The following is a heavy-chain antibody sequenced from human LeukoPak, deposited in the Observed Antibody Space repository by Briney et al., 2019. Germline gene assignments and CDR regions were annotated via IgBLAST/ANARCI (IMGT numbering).Heavy chain of an antibody. CDR1: GFTFSDSW. Sequence: SGGSLRLSCAASGFTFSDSWMSWVRQVPGKGLEWVANMNQDGSAKGYVDSVKGRFTISRDNARNSLYLQMSSLRPEDTAVYYCATYTHWVAGDVWGQGTTVTVSS. CDR3: ATYTHWVAGDV. J-gene: IGHJ6*02. D-gene: IGHD3-16*01. V-gene: IGHV3-7*01. CDR2: MNQDGSAK.